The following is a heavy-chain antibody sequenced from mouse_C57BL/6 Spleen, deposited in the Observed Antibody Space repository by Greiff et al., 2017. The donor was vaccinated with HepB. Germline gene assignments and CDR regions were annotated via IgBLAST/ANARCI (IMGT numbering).Heavy chain of an antibody. CDR3: ARGSIYYDYDGGFAY. J-gene: IGHJ3*01. D-gene: IGHD2-4*01. V-gene: IGHV5-9*01. CDR1: GFTFSSYT. CDR2: ISGGGGNT. Sequence: EVKLMESGGGLVKPGGSLKLSCAASGFTFSSYTMSWVRQTPEKRLEWVATISGGGGNTYYPDSVKGRFTISRDNAKNTLYLQMSSLRSEDTALYYCARGSIYYDYDGGFAYWGQGTLVTVSA.